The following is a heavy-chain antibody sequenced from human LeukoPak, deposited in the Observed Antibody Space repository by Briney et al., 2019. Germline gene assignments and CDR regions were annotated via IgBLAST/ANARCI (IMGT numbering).Heavy chain of an antibody. CDR3: AKDRSGSGGLGFDY. V-gene: IGHV3-30*18. Sequence: PGGSLRLSCAASGFTFSSYGMHWVRQAPGKGLEWVAVISYDGSNKYYADSVKGRFTISRDNSKNTLYLQMNSLRAEDTAVYYCAKDRSGSGGLGFDYWGQGTLVTVSS. J-gene: IGHJ4*02. D-gene: IGHD3-10*01. CDR2: ISYDGSNK. CDR1: GFTFSSYG.